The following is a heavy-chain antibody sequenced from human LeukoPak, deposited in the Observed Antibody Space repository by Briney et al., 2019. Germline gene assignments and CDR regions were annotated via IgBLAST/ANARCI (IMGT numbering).Heavy chain of an antibody. Sequence: SGGSLRLSCAASGFTFSSYAMSWVRQAPGKGLEWVSAISGSGGSTYYADSVKGRLTISRDNSKNTLYLLMNSLRAEDTAVYYCATYRTAAAGPFDYWGQGTLVTVSS. D-gene: IGHD6-13*01. CDR3: ATYRTAAAGPFDY. V-gene: IGHV3-23*01. J-gene: IGHJ4*02. CDR2: ISGSGGST. CDR1: GFTFSSYA.